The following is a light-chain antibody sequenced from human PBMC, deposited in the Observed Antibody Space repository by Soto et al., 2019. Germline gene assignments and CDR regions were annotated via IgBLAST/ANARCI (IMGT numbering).Light chain of an antibody. V-gene: IGKV3-11*01. J-gene: IGKJ4*01. Sequence: EIVLTQSPGTLSLSPGERATLAGMASQSVSSYLAWYQQKPGQAPRLLIYDASNRATGIPARFSGSGSGTDFTLTISSLEPEDFAVYYCQQRSNWPPTFGGGTKVDIK. CDR2: DAS. CDR3: QQRSNWPPT. CDR1: QSVSSY.